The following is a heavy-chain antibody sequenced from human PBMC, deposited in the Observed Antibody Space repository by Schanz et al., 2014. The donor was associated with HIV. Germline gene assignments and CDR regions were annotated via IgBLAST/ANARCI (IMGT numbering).Heavy chain of an antibody. V-gene: IGHV3-23*01. CDR2: ISGSGGST. D-gene: IGHD3-10*01. Sequence: EVQLLESGGGLVQPGGSLRLSCAASGFTFSSYAMSWVRQAPGKGLEWVSAISGSGGSTYYADSVKGRFTISRDNSKNTLHLQMNSLRAEDTAVYYCARDGSLNRGFDYWGQGTLVTVSS. CDR3: ARDGSLNRGFDY. J-gene: IGHJ4*02. CDR1: GFTFSSYA.